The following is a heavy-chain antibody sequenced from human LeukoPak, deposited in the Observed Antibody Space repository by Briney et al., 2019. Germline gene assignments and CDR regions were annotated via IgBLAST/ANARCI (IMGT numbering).Heavy chain of an antibody. CDR1: GGTFSSYA. V-gene: IGHV1-69*04. Sequence: SVKVSCKASGGTFSSYAISWVRQAPGQGLEWMGRIIPILGIANYAQKFQGRVTITADKSTSTAYMELSSLRSEDTAVYYCVSGYYYDSPLDVWGQGTTVTVSS. CDR3: VSGYYYDSPLDV. D-gene: IGHD3-22*01. J-gene: IGHJ6*02. CDR2: IIPILGIA.